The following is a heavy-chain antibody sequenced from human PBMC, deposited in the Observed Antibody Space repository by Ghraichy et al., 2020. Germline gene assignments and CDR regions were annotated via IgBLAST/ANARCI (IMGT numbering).Heavy chain of an antibody. V-gene: IGHV3-30*02. J-gene: IGHJ4*02. CDR1: GFTFSSYG. CDR3: AKESGDSSGYYFDY. CDR2: IRYDGSNK. Sequence: GESLNISCAASGFTFSSYGMHWVRQAPGKGLEWVAFIRYDGSNKYYADSVKGRFTISRDNSKNTLYLQMNSLRAEDTAVYYCAKESGDSSGYYFDYWGQGTLVTVSS. D-gene: IGHD3-22*01.